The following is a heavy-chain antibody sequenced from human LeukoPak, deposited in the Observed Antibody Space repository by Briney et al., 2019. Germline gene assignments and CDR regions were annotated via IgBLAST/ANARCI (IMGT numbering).Heavy chain of an antibody. V-gene: IGHV3-23*01. J-gene: IGHJ4*02. CDR1: GFTFSNYA. D-gene: IGHD1-20*01. CDR3: AKETSITGAGDF. CDR2: ISASGLST. Sequence: GGSLTLSCVASGFTFSNYAMSWVRQAPGKGLEYVSPISASGLSTYYTDSVRGRFTNSRDNSKNTLYLQMHSLRAEDTAVYYCAKETSITGAGDFWGQGALVTVSS.